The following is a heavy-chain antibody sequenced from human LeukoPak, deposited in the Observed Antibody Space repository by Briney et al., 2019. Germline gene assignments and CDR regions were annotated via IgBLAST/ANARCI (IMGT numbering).Heavy chain of an antibody. CDR3: AGQPNWFDP. V-gene: IGHV4-59*08. J-gene: IGHJ5*02. CDR2: IYYSGST. CDR1: GGSISSYY. Sequence: PSETLSLTCTVSGGSISSYYWSWTRQPPGKGLEWIGYIYYSGSTNYNPSLKSRVTISVDTSKNQFSLKLSSVTAADTAVYYCAGQPNWFDPWGQGTLVTVSS.